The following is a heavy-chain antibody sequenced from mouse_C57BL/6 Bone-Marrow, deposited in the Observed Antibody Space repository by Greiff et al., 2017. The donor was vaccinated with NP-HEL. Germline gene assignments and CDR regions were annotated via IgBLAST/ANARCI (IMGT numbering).Heavy chain of an antibody. Sequence: QVQLQQPGAELVMPGASVKLSCKASGYTFTSYWMHWVKQRPGQGLEWIGEIDPSDSYTNYNQKFKGKSTLTVDKSSSTAYMQLNSLTSEDSAVYYCARSIDGYYVGYWGQGTTLTVSS. D-gene: IGHD2-3*01. CDR2: IDPSDSYT. CDR1: GYTFTSYW. CDR3: ARSIDGYYVGY. J-gene: IGHJ2*01. V-gene: IGHV1-69*01.